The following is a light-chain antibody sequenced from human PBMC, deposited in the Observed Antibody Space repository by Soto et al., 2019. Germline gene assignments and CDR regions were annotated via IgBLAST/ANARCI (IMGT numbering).Light chain of an antibody. CDR1: QSISDT. CDR3: QHYDNWPIT. CDR2: GAS. Sequence: EIVMTQSPATLSVSPGGRATLSCRASQSISDTLAWYQQKPGQAPRLLIHGASTRATGFPARFSGSGSGTDFTLTISSLQSEDFAIYYCQHYDNWPITFGQGTRLEIK. J-gene: IGKJ5*01. V-gene: IGKV3-15*01.